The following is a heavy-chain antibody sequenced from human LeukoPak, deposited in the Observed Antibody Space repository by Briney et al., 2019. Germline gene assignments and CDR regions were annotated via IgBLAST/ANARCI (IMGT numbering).Heavy chain of an antibody. CDR1: GGSISSSSYY. CDR2: IYYSGST. J-gene: IGHJ4*02. D-gene: IGHD2-15*01. CDR3: ARVEGGSGLPNY. V-gene: IGHV4-39*07. Sequence: SETLSLTCTVSGGSISSSSYYWGWIRQPPGKGLEWIGSIYYSGSTYYNPSLKSRVTISVDTSKNQFSLKLSSVTAADTAVYYCARVEGGSGLPNYWGQGTLVTVSS.